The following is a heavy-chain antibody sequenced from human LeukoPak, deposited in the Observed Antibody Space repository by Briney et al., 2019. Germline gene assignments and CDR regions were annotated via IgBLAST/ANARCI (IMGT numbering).Heavy chain of an antibody. CDR1: GYTFTSYG. D-gene: IGHD3-10*01. Sequence: GPVKVSCKASGYTFTSYGICWVRQAPGQGLEGMGWISAYNGNTNYAQKLQGRVTMTTDTSTSTAYMELRSLRSDDTAVYYCARDLVSGSYYKNLAEYFQHWGQGTLDTVS. J-gene: IGHJ1*01. CDR3: ARDLVSGSYYKNLAEYFQH. CDR2: ISAYNGNT. V-gene: IGHV1-18*01.